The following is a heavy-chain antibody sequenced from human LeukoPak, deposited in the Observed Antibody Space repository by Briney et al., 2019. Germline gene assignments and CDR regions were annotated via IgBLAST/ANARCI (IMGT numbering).Heavy chain of an antibody. J-gene: IGHJ5*02. Sequence: GGSLRLSCAASGFTFSRHTMNWVRQAPGKGLEWVSSISSSSTYIYYADSVKGRFTISRDNAKKSLYLQMNSLRAEDTAVYYCARGVWCSSTNCYNWFDPWGQGTLVTVSS. CDR3: ARGVWCSSTNCYNWFDP. V-gene: IGHV3-21*04. CDR1: GFTFSRHT. CDR2: ISSSSTYI. D-gene: IGHD2-2*01.